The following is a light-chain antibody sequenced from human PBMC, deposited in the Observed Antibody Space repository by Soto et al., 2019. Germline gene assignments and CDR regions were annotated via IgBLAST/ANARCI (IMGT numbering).Light chain of an antibody. CDR1: QSIYNY. Sequence: DIQMTHSPSSLSASVGDRVTITCRASQSIYNYLNWYQQKPGKAPKLLIYAASSLQSGVPSRFSGSGSGIDFTLTIRSLQHEDFATYFCQQSYSSPWTFGQGTKV. CDR3: QQSYSSPWT. V-gene: IGKV1-39*01. J-gene: IGKJ1*01. CDR2: AAS.